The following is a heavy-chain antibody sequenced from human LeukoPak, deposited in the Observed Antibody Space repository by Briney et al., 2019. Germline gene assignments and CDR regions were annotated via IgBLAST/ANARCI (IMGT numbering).Heavy chain of an antibody. CDR2: ISYDGSNK. V-gene: IGHV3-30*04. J-gene: IGHJ6*02. CDR1: GFTFSSYA. Sequence: PGRSLRLSCAASGFTFSSYAMHWVRQAPGKGLEWVAVISYDGSNKYYADSVKGRFTISRDNSKNTLYLQMNSLRAEDTAVYYCVRDYEDEVASNYYYYYGMDVWGQGTTVTVSS. CDR3: VRDYEDEVASNYYYYYGMDV. D-gene: IGHD5-12*01.